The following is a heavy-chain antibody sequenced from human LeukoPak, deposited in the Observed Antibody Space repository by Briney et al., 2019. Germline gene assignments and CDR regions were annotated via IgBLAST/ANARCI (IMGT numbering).Heavy chain of an antibody. V-gene: IGHV4-4*07. CDR1: GGSISSYY. Sequence: SETLSLTCTVSGGSISSYYWSWIRQPAGKGLEWIGRIYTSGSTNYNPFLKSRVTMSVDTSKNQFSLKLSSVTAADTAVYYCARDYSGSYEADNWFDPWGQGTLVTVSS. CDR3: ARDYSGSYEADNWFDP. CDR2: IYTSGST. J-gene: IGHJ5*02. D-gene: IGHD1-26*01.